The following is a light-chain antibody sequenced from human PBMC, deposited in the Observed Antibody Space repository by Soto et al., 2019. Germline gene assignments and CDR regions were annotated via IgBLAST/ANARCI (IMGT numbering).Light chain of an antibody. V-gene: IGKV3-20*01. J-gene: IGKJ4*01. CDR2: VAS. CDR3: PQYGSSPGT. CDR1: QSVSSSY. Sequence: EIVLTQSPGTLSLSPGERATLSCRASQSVSSSYLAWYQQKPGQAPRLLIYVASSRATGIPDRFSGSGSGTDFTLTISRLAPEDFAVYYCPQYGSSPGTFCGGTKVEIK.